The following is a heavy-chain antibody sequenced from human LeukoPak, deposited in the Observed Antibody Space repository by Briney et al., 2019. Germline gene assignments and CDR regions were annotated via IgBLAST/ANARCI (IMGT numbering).Heavy chain of an antibody. D-gene: IGHD4-11*01. CDR1: GGSISSGDYY. Sequence: PSETLSLTCTVSGGSISSGDYYWSWIRQPPGKGLEWIGYIYYSGSTYYNPSLKSRVTISVDTSKNQFSLKLSSVTAADTAVYYCARVKIGYSNYHNWFDPWGQGTLVTVSS. CDR3: ARVKIGYSNYHNWFDP. J-gene: IGHJ5*02. V-gene: IGHV4-30-4*08. CDR2: IYYSGST.